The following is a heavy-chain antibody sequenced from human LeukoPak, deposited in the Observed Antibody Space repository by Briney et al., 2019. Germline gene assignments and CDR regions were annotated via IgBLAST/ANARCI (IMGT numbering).Heavy chain of an antibody. J-gene: IGHJ4*02. CDR1: GFTFNIYT. V-gene: IGHV3-21*01. CDR2: ISSRGTNI. CDR3: ARVAGYCDSTSNCYSGY. D-gene: IGHD2-2*01. Sequence: KPGGSLRLSCAASGFTFNIYTINWVRQAPGKGLEWVSSISSRGTNIYYADSLKGRFTVSRDNAKNSLFLQMNSLRAEDTAVYYCARVAGYCDSTSNCYSGYWGQGTLVTVSS.